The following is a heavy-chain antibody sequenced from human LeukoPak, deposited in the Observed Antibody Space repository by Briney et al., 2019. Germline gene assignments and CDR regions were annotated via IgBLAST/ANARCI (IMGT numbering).Heavy chain of an antibody. J-gene: IGHJ4*02. CDR3: ARSEDTAMAPGPYY. CDR2: IIPIFGTA. D-gene: IGHD5-18*01. CDR1: GGTFSSHA. V-gene: IGHV1-69*05. Sequence: GASVKVSCKASGGTFSSHAISWVRQAPGQGLEWMGGIIPIFGTANYAQKFQGRVTITTDESTSTAYMELSSLRSEDTAVYYCARSEDTAMAPGPYYWGQGTLVTVSS.